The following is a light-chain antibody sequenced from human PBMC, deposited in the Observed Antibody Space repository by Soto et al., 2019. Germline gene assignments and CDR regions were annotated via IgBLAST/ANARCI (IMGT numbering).Light chain of an antibody. CDR2: DVN. V-gene: IGLV2-11*01. J-gene: IGLJ2*01. Sequence: QSVLTQPRSVSGSPGQSVTISCSGTSSDVGGYNYVSWYQQHPGKAPKLMIYDVNKRPSGVPDRFSGSKSVNTASLTISGLQTDDEADYYCCSFAGTYIIVIFGGGTKLTVL. CDR3: CSFAGTYIIVI. CDR1: SSDVGGYNY.